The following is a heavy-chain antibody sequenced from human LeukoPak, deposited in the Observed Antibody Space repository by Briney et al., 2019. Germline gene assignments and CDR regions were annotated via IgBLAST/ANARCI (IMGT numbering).Heavy chain of an antibody. CDR3: AKDGAAAYDY. CDR2: ISGSGGST. J-gene: IGHJ4*02. D-gene: IGHD6-13*01. V-gene: IGHV3-23*01. CDR1: GFTFSSSV. Sequence: GGSLRLSCAASGFTFSSSVMSWVRQAPGKGLEWVSAISGSGGSTYYADSVKGRFTISRDNSKNTLYLQMNSLRAEDTAVYYCAKDGAAAYDYWGQGTLVTVSS.